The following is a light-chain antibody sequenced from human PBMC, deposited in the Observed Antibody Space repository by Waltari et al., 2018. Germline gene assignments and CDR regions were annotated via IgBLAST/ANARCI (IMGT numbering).Light chain of an antibody. CDR1: PTNTSSA. V-gene: IGKV3D-20*01. Sequence: EIVLTQSPATLSVYPGARVTHSREASPTNTSSALAWYQPKPALAPRLDIYDVSCRATGNPDRFRGRGSGTDFTLTFSRLEPEDCAFCHCQLYSGSRLTFGGGTKVEV. J-gene: IGKJ4*01. CDR3: QLYSGSRLT. CDR2: DVS.